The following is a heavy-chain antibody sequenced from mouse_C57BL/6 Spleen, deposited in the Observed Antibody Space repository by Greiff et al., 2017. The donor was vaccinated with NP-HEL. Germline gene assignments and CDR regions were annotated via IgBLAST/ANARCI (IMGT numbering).Heavy chain of an antibody. Sequence: DVKLQESGPGLVKPSQSLSLTCSVTGYSITSGYYWNWIRQFPGNKLEWMGYISYDGSNNYNPSLKNRISITRDTSKNQFFLKLNSVTTEDTATYYCASDSSGYFFDYWGQGTTLTVSS. CDR3: ASDSSGYFFDY. CDR1: GYSITSGYY. J-gene: IGHJ2*01. CDR2: ISYDGSN. V-gene: IGHV3-6*01. D-gene: IGHD3-2*02.